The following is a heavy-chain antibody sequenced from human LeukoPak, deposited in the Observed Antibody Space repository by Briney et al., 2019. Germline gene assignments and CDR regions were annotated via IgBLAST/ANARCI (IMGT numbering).Heavy chain of an antibody. V-gene: IGHV1-8*01. D-gene: IGHD1-26*01. Sequence: ASVKVSFKASGYTFTSYDINWVRQATGQGLEWMGWMNPNSGNTGYAQKFQGRVTMTRSTSINTAYMELNSLTSEDTAVYYCARSSVGARRRIDYRGQGSLVTVSS. J-gene: IGHJ4*02. CDR3: ARSSVGARRRIDY. CDR2: MNPNSGNT. CDR1: GYTFTSYD.